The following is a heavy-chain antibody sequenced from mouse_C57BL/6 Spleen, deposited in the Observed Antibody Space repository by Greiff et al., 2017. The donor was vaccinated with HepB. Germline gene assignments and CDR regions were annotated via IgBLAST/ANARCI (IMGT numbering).Heavy chain of an antibody. Sequence: EVKVVESGGGLVQPGGSLKLSCAASGFTFSDYYMYWVRQTPEKRLEWVAFFSNGGGSTYYPDTGKVRFTISRDNANNTLYLQMSRLKSEDTAMYYCASGAYYSNYVSAYWGQGTLVTGSA. CDR1: GFTFSDYY. CDR2: FSNGGGST. J-gene: IGHJ3*01. V-gene: IGHV5-12*01. CDR3: ASGAYYSNYVSAY. D-gene: IGHD2-5*01.